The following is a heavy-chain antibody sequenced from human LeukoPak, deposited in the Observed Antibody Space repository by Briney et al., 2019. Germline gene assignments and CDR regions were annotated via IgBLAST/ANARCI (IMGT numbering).Heavy chain of an antibody. CDR1: GFTFSSYS. CDR3: ARVEYYYYSSGQYYFDY. CDR2: ISSSSSYI. V-gene: IGHV3-21*01. J-gene: IGHJ4*02. Sequence: GGSLRLSCAASGFTFSSYSMNWVRQAPGKGLEWVSSISSSSSYIYYADSVKGRFTIARDNAKNSLYLQMNSLRAEDTAVYYCARVEYYYYSSGQYYFDYWGQGTLVTVSS. D-gene: IGHD3-22*01.